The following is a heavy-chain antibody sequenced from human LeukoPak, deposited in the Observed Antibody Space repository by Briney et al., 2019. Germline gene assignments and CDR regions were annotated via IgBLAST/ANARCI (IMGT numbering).Heavy chain of an antibody. Sequence: ASVKVSCKASGGTFSSYAISWVRQAPGQGLEWMGIINPSGGSTSYAQKFQGRVTMTRDTSTSTVYMELSSLRSEDTAVYYCARGGVIAVAGTGWFDPWGQGTLVTVSS. V-gene: IGHV1-46*01. D-gene: IGHD6-19*01. CDR3: ARGGVIAVAGTGWFDP. CDR2: INPSGGST. J-gene: IGHJ5*02. CDR1: GGTFSSYA.